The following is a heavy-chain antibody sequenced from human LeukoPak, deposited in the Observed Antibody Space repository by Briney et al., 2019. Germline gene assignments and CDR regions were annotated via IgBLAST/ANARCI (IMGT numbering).Heavy chain of an antibody. J-gene: IGHJ4*02. CDR3: AKEGALVVVAATHFDY. CDR1: GFTFSSYA. D-gene: IGHD2-15*01. CDR2: ISGSGGST. Sequence: GGSLRLSCAASGFTFSSYATSWVRQAPGKGLEWVSAISGSGGSTYYADSVKGRFTISRDNSKNTLYLQMNSLRAEDTAVYYCAKEGALVVVAATHFDYWGQGTLVTVSS. V-gene: IGHV3-23*01.